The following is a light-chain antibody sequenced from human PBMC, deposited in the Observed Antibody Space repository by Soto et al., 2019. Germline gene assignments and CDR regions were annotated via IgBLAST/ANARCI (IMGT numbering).Light chain of an antibody. CDR2: DVS. J-gene: IGLJ2*01. CDR1: SSDVGAYKY. CDR3: SSYTSSTVV. V-gene: IGLV2-14*01. Sequence: QSALTQPASVSGSPGQSITISCTGTSSDVGAYKYVSWYQQHPGKAPKLMIYDVSYRPSGVSNRFSGSKSGNTASLTISGLQAEDEADYYCSSYTSSTVVFGGGTKVTVL.